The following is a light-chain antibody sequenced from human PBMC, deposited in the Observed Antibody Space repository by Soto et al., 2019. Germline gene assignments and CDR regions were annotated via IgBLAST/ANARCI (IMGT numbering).Light chain of an antibody. CDR1: QSVSSN. J-gene: IGKJ1*01. CDR2: GAS. V-gene: IGKV3-15*01. CDR3: QQYNNWPQT. Sequence: ERVVTQSPATLSVSPGERATLCCRASQSVSSNLAWYQQKPGQAPRLLIYGASTRATGIPARFSGSGSGTEFTLTISSLQSEDFAVYYCQQYNNWPQTFGQGTKVDIK.